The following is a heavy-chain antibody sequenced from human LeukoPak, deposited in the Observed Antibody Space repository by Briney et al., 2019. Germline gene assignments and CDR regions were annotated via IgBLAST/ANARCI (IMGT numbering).Heavy chain of an antibody. CDR2: IRFDGSDK. Sequence: GGSLRLSCAASGFTFSNHGMHWVRQAPGKELEWVALIRFDGSDKYYADSVKGRFTISRDNSKNTLYLQMNSLRAEDTAVYYCAKTGYCSSTSCSYLDYWGQGTLVTVSS. CDR1: GFTFSNHG. V-gene: IGHV3-30*02. J-gene: IGHJ4*02. CDR3: AKTGYCSSTSCSYLDY. D-gene: IGHD2-2*01.